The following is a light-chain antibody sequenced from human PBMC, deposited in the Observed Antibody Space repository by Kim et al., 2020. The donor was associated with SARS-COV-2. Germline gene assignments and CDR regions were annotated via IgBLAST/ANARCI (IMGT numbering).Light chain of an antibody. V-gene: IGLV3-9*01. CDR2: RDG. CDR3: QVWHRDSYV. J-gene: IGLJ1*01. Sequence: SYELTQPLSVSVAPGQTATIPCGGDNIGSKNVHWYRQTPGQAPVLVIYRDGNRPSGIPERFSGSNWGNSATLTISRAQVGDEADYYCQVWHRDSYVFGSGTQLTVL. CDR1: NIGSKN.